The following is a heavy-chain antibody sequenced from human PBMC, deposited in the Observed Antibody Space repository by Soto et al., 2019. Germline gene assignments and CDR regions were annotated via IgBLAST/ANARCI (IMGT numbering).Heavy chain of an antibody. D-gene: IGHD3-10*01. CDR3: AADYGSGSYNGFDP. J-gene: IGHJ5*02. CDR1: GGSISSGDYY. Sequence: QVQLQESGPGLVKPSQTLSLTCTVSGGSISSGDYYWSWIRQPPGKGLEWIGYIYYSGSTYYNPSFKSQVTXXVXTHXNHFSLKLTSGIAADTAVYYWAADYGSGSYNGFDPWGQGTLVTVSS. V-gene: IGHV4-30-4*01. CDR2: IYYSGST.